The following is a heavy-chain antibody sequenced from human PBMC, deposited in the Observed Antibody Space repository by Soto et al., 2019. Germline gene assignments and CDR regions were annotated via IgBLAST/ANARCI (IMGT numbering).Heavy chain of an antibody. CDR2: TFHSGST. Sequence: QVQLQEPGPGLWNPSGTLSLTCAVSSGSIRSSNWWSGVRQPPGKGLEWIGETFHSGSTNYNPSLKSRVTISVDKSKNQFSLKLSSVTAADTAVYYCASNSGNYGGPGGYWGQGTLVTVSS. CDR1: SGSIRSSNW. D-gene: IGHD1-7*01. J-gene: IGHJ4*02. CDR3: ASNSGNYGGPGGY. V-gene: IGHV4-4*02.